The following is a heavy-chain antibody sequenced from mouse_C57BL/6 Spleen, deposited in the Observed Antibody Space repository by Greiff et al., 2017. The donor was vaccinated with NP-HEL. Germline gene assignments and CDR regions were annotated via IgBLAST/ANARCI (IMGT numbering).Heavy chain of an antibody. J-gene: IGHJ3*01. CDR1: GFTFSSYA. V-gene: IGHV5-4*01. CDR3: ARDGIGFAY. CDR2: ISDGGSYT. Sequence: EVNVVESGGGLVKPGGSLKLSCAASGFTFSSYAMSWVRQTPEKRLEWVATISDGGSYTYYPDNVKGRFTISRDNAKNNLYLQMSHLKSEDTAMYYCARDGIGFAYWGQGTLVTVSA.